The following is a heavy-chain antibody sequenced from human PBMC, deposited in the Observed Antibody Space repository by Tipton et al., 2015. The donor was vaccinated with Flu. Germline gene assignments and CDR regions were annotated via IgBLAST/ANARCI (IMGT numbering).Heavy chain of an antibody. V-gene: IGHV4-38-2*02. Sequence: LRLSCIVSGYSISSGYYWGWIRQPPGKGLEWIGSIYHTGSTYYNPSLKSRVTISVDTSKNQFSLKLSSVTAADTAVYHCGRHNYYYYAMDVWGQGTTVTVSS. CDR3: GRHNYYYYAMDV. J-gene: IGHJ6*02. CDR1: GYSISSGYY. CDR2: IYHTGST.